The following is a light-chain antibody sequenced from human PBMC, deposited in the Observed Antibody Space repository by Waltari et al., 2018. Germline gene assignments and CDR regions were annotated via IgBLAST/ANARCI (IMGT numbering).Light chain of an antibody. J-gene: IGLJ3*02. Sequence: QTVVTQEPSLSVSPGGPVTLTLALGSASLATNSYVPWYQQTPGQAPRTLLYKANARSSGVPDRFSGSILGNTAALTITGAQADDESDYYCALYMGSGIWVFGGGTRLTVL. V-gene: IGLV8-61*01. CDR2: KAN. CDR1: SASLATNSY. CDR3: ALYMGSGIWV.